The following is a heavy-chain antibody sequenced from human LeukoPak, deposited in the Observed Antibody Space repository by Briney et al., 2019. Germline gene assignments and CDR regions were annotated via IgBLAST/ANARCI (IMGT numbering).Heavy chain of an antibody. J-gene: IGHJ4*02. CDR3: ARDLYYDSSGTPGY. V-gene: IGHV4-30-4*01. CDR2: IYYSGST. CDR1: GGSISSGDYY. D-gene: IGHD3-22*01. Sequence: SETLSLTCTVSGGSISSGDYYWSWIRQPPGKGLEWIGYIYYSGSTYYNPSLKSRVTISVDTSKNQFSLKLSSATAADTAVYYCARDLYYDSSGTPGYWGQGTLVTVSS.